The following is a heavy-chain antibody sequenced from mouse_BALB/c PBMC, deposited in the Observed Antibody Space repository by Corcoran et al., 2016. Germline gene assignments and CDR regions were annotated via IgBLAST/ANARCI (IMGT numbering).Heavy chain of an antibody. D-gene: IGHD6-1*01. CDR1: GYTFTNYG. J-gene: IGHJ1*01. V-gene: IGHV9-1*02. Sequence: QIQLVQSGPELKKPGETVKIACKASGYTFTNYGKNWVKQAPGKGLKWMGRINTYTGEPIYADDFKGRFAFSLETSASTAYLQINNLKNEDMATYFCARKGSYVAGYLYVCGAGTTVTVSS. CDR2: INTYTGEP. CDR3: ARKGSYVAGYLYV.